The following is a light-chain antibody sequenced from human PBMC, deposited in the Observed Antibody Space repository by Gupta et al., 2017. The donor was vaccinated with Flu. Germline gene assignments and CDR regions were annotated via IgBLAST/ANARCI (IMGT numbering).Light chain of an antibody. V-gene: IGLV2-14*01. CDR1: STDVGGYDY. J-gene: IGLJ1*01. CDR2: EVS. Sequence: QSALTQPASVSGSPGQSITISCTGTSTDVGGYDYVSWYQQHPGKAPKLMIYEVSNRPSGVSNRFSGSKSGNRASLTISGLQAEDEADYYCSSYTSISTYVFGTGTKVTVL. CDR3: SSYTSISTYV.